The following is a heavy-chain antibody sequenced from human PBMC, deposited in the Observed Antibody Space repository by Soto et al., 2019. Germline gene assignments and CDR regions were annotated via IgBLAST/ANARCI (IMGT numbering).Heavy chain of an antibody. Sequence: QVQLQESGPGLVKPSQTLSLTCTVSGGSISSGDYYWSWIRQPPGRTLEWIGYIYYSGSAYYNPSPHRRASRSVDTSKNQCSLRLNSVTAADTAVYHCARVLYYGSGTSDLWGQGALVTVS. CDR3: ARVLYYGSGTSDL. J-gene: IGHJ5*02. V-gene: IGHV4-30-4*01. CDR2: IYYSGSA. D-gene: IGHD3-10*01. CDR1: GGSISSGDYY.